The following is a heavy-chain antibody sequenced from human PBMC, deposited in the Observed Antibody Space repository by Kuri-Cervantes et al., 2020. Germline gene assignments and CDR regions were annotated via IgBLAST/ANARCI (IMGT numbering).Heavy chain of an antibody. Sequence: GGSLRLSCAASGFTFSSSAMSWVRQAPGKGLEWVSGITTLAATHYADSVKGRFTISRDNSKSTLSLQMNSLRVDDTAVYYCAKDSGYNDWWGQGTLVTVSS. V-gene: IGHV3-23*01. D-gene: IGHD5-24*01. CDR1: GFTFSSSA. CDR2: ITTLAAT. J-gene: IGHJ4*02. CDR3: AKDSGYNDW.